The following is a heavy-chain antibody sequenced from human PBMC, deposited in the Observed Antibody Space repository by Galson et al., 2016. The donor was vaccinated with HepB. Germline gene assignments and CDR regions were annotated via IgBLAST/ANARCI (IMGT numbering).Heavy chain of an antibody. CDR2: ICYDGNNK. CDR3: ATSTWKSTGFDY. J-gene: IGHJ4*02. Sequence: SLRLSCAASGFAFRTHGMHWIRQAPGKGLEWVSIICYDGNNKFFIDSVRGRFTISRDNSKNTVYLQMNSLGAADTAVYYCATSTWKSTGFDYWGQGTLVTVSS. V-gene: IGHV3-30*03. D-gene: IGHD5/OR15-5a*01. CDR1: GFAFRTHG.